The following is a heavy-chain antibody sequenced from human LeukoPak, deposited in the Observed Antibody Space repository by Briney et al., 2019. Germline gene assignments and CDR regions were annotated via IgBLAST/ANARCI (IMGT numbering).Heavy chain of an antibody. CDR2: IIPIFGTA. V-gene: IGHV1-69*13. CDR3: ATYGDYRDFDY. Sequence: ASVKVSCKASGGTFSSYAISWVRQAPGQGLEWMGGIIPIFGTANYAQKFQGRVTITADESTSTAYMELSSLRSEDTAVYYCATYGDYRDFDYWGQRTLVTVSS. J-gene: IGHJ4*02. D-gene: IGHD4-17*01. CDR1: GGTFSSYA.